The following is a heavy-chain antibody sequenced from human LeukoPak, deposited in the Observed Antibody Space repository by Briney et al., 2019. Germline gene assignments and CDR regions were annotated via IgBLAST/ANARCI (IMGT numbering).Heavy chain of an antibody. V-gene: IGHV3-66*01. D-gene: IGHD3-10*01. Sequence: PGGSLRLSCVGSGFTVSSNYMNWVRQAPGKGLEWVSVVYIGGTTYYADSVKGRFTISRDTTKNTIYLQMNSLRAEDTAVYYCAKEWSYYGSGSYGNNWFDPWGQGTLVTVSS. CDR3: AKEWSYYGSGSYGNNWFDP. CDR2: VYIGGTT. CDR1: GFTVSSNY. J-gene: IGHJ5*02.